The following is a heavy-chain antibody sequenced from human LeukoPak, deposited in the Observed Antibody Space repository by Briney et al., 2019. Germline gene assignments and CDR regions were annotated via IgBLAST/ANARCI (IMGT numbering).Heavy chain of an antibody. CDR2: IYWNDDK. D-gene: IGHD3-3*01. Sequence: SGPTLVKPTQTLTLTCTFSGFSLSTSGVGVGWIRQPPGKALEWLALIYWNDDKRYSPSLKSRLTITKDTSKNQVVLTMTNMDPVDTATYYCAHSVGWYDFWSGYYKWFDPWGQGTLVTVSS. CDR3: AHSVGWYDFWSGYYKWFDP. V-gene: IGHV2-5*01. CDR1: GFSLSTSGVG. J-gene: IGHJ5*02.